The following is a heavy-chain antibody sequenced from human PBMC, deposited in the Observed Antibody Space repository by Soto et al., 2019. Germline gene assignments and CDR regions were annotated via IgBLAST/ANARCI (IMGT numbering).Heavy chain of an antibody. CDR2: ISGSGGRT. J-gene: IGHJ4*02. D-gene: IGHD3-22*01. Sequence: EVHLLESGGGLVQPGGSLRLSCAASGFTFSHHDMSWVRQAPGKGLEWVPAISGSGGRTHYADSVKGRFTISRDNSKNMLSLQMNSLRAEDTAVYHCAKGISSASSFDYWGQGTLVTVSS. V-gene: IGHV3-23*01. CDR3: AKGISSASSFDY. CDR1: GFTFSHHD.